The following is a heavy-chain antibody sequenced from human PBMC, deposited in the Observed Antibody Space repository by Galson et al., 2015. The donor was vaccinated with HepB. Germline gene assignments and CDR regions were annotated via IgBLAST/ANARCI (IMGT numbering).Heavy chain of an antibody. Sequence: SLRLSCAASGFTFSTYAMHWVRQAPGKGLEWVAVISYDGSNKYYADSVKGRFTISRDNSKDTLYVQMNSLRTEDTALYYCARDAAPNWGRLDFWGQGTPVTVSS. J-gene: IGHJ4*02. V-gene: IGHV3-30-3*01. CDR1: GFTFSTYA. D-gene: IGHD7-27*01. CDR3: ARDAAPNWGRLDF. CDR2: ISYDGSNK.